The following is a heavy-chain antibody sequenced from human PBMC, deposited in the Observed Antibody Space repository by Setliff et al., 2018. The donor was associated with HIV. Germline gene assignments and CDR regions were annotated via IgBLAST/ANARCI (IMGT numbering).Heavy chain of an antibody. CDR2: IYHSGST. D-gene: IGHD2-2*01. Sequence: PSETLSLTCALSGYSISNGYYWGWIRQPSGKGLEWIGSIYHSGSTFYNPSLKSRVTISVDTSKNQFSLKLPSVTAADTAVYYCARTHRYCSGNSRSKVSFDSWGQGALVTVSS. CDR3: ARTHRYCSGNSRSKVSFDS. V-gene: IGHV4-38-2*01. J-gene: IGHJ4*02. CDR1: GYSISNGYY.